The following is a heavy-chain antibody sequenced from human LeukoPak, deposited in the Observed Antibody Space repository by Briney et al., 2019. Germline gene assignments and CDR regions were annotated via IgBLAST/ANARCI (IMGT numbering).Heavy chain of an antibody. CDR3: ARVYGAPGFGFDY. J-gene: IGHJ4*02. CDR2: ISSSGSTI. Sequence: PGGSLRLSCAASGFTFSSYAMSCVRQAPGKGLELVSYISSSGSTIYYADSVKGRFTISRDNAKNSLYLQMNSVRAEDTAVYYCARVYGAPGFGFDYWGQGTLVSVSS. D-gene: IGHD4-17*01. V-gene: IGHV3-48*03. CDR1: GFTFSSYA.